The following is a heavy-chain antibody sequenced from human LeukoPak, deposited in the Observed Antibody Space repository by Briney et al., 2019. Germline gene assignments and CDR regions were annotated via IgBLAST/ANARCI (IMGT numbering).Heavy chain of an antibody. J-gene: IGHJ4*02. CDR3: ARDDLRGYSSSWYGIFDY. CDR2: ISSSSSSI. D-gene: IGHD6-13*01. Sequence: GGSLRLSCAASGFTFSGYSMDWVRQAPGKGLEWVSSISSSSSSIYYAASVKGRFTISRDNAKNSLYLQMNSLRAEDTAVYYCARDDLRGYSSSWYGIFDYWGQGTLVTVSS. V-gene: IGHV3-21*01. CDR1: GFTFSGYS.